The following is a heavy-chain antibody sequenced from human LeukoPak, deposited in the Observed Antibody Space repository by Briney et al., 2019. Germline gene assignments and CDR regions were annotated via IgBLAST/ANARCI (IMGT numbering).Heavy chain of an antibody. Sequence: SETLSLTCAVSGYSISSGYYWGWIRQPPGKGLEGIGSIYHSGSTYYNPSLKSRVTISVDTSKNQFSLTLSSVTAADTAVYYCARDRDGSGSYSPWGQGTLVTVSS. CDR2: IYHSGST. J-gene: IGHJ5*02. CDR1: GYSISSGYY. V-gene: IGHV4-38-2*02. D-gene: IGHD3-10*01. CDR3: ARDRDGSGSYSP.